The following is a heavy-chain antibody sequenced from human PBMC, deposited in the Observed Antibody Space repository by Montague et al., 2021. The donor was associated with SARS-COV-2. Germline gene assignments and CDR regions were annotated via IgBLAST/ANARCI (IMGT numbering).Heavy chain of an antibody. Sequence: SLRLSCEASGFTFSDYYMSWIRQAPGKGLEWVSYISSSGSTIYYADSVKGRFTISRDNAKNSLYLQMNSLRAEDTAVYYCARDGSSSWFNWFDPWGQGTLVTVSS. CDR3: ARDGSSSWFNWFDP. CDR1: GFTFSDYY. V-gene: IGHV3-11*01. D-gene: IGHD6-13*01. CDR2: ISSSGSTI. J-gene: IGHJ5*02.